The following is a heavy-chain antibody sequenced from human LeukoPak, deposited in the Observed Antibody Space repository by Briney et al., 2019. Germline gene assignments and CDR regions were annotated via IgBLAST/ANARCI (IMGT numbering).Heavy chain of an antibody. Sequence: GGSLRLSCAASGFTFSSYSMNWVRQAPGKGLEWVSVISSGSYTIYYADSVKGRFTISRDNAKNSLHLQMNSLRAEDTAVYYCATSAVGGPNDYWGQGTLVTVSS. CDR3: ATSAVGGPNDY. D-gene: IGHD6-13*01. V-gene: IGHV3-21*01. J-gene: IGHJ4*02. CDR1: GFTFSSYS. CDR2: ISSGSYTI.